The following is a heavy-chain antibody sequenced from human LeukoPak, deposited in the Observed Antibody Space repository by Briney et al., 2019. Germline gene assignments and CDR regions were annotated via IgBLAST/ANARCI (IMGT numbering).Heavy chain of an antibody. CDR1: GYTFTGYY. CDR3: ARVVKSPGYSSSWYSY. CDR2: INPNSGGT. D-gene: IGHD6-13*01. J-gene: IGHJ4*02. V-gene: IGHV1-2*02. Sequence: GASVKVSCKASGYTFTGYYMHWVRQAPGQGLEWMGWINPNSGGTNYAQKFQGRVTKTRDTSISTAYMELSRLRSDDTAVYYCARVVKSPGYSSSWYSYWGQGTLVTVSS.